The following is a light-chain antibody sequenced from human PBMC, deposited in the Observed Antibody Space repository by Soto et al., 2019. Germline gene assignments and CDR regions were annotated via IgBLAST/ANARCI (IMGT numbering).Light chain of an antibody. CDR1: QSVSSN. J-gene: IGKJ1*01. V-gene: IGKV3-15*01. CDR3: QQYNSYPWT. Sequence: EIVFTQSPAPLSLSSWGRATRSFRASQSVSSNLAWYQQKPGQAPRLLIYGASTRATGIPARFSGSGSGTDFTLTISSLEPEDFATYYCQQYNSYPWTFGQGTKVDIK. CDR2: GAS.